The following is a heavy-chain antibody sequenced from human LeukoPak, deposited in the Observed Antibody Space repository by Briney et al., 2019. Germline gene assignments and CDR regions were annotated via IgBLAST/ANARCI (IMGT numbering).Heavy chain of an antibody. CDR3: ATDVGQLWSPDN. CDR1: GFTFSDYY. CDR2: ISGSGNTI. V-gene: IGHV3-11*01. Sequence: GGSLRLSCAASGFTFSDYYMSWIRQAPGKGLEWVSYISGSGNTIFYADSVKGRFTISGDNAKNSVYLHMNRLRADDTAVYYCATDVGQLWSPDNWGQGTLVTVSS. D-gene: IGHD5-18*01. J-gene: IGHJ4*02.